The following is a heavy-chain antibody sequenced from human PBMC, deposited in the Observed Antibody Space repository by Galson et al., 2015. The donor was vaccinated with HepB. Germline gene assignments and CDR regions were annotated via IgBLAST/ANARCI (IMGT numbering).Heavy chain of an antibody. J-gene: IGHJ6*02. CDR1: DYTFTTNG. V-gene: IGHV1-18*04. CDR3: ARIRGYCSNMRCPSPVGDSYYGMDV. D-gene: IGHD2-2*01. Sequence: QSGAEVKKPGASVKVSCKASDYTFTTNGISWVRQAPGQGLEWMGWITAYNGNTNSAQKFQGRVTMTTDTSTSTAYMELRSLRSDDTAIYYCARIRGYCSNMRCPSPVGDSYYGMDVWGQGTTVTVSS. CDR2: ITAYNGNT.